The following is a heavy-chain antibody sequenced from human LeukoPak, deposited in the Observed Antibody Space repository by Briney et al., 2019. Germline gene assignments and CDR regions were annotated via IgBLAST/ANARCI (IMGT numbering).Heavy chain of an antibody. J-gene: IGHJ4*02. CDR1: GFTFDDYG. CDR2: INWNGGST. Sequence: GGSLRLSCAASGFTFDDYGMSWVRQAPGKGLEWVSGINWNGGSTGYADSVKGRFTISRDNAKNSLYLQMNSLRAEDMALYYCAKDMVPNYWGSGGLDYWGQGTLVTVSS. CDR3: AKDMVPNYWGSGGLDY. V-gene: IGHV3-20*04. D-gene: IGHD7-27*01.